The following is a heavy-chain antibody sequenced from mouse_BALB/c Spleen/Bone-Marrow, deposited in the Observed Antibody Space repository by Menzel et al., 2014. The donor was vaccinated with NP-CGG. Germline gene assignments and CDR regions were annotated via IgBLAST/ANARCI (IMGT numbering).Heavy chain of an antibody. CDR1: GFTFNTYA. Sequence: EVKLLESGGGLVHPKGSLKLSCAASGFTFNTYAMNWVRQAPGKGLEWVARIRSKGNNYATYYGDSVKDRSTISRDDSQSMLYLQMNDLKTEDTAMYYCVRHMDYWGQGTSVIVSS. CDR3: VRHMDY. CDR2: IRSKGNNYAT. V-gene: IGHV10-1*02. J-gene: IGHJ4*01.